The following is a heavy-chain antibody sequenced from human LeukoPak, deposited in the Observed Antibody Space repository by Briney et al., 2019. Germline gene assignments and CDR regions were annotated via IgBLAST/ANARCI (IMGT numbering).Heavy chain of an antibody. CDR2: ISSNGGST. J-gene: IGHJ4*02. CDR1: GFTFRNSA. Sequence: PGGSLGLSCAASGFTFRNSAMHWVRQAPGKGLEYVSGISSNGGSTYYANSVKGRFTISRDNSKNTLYLQMNSLRAEDTAVYYCAKWPGDSSGYYYVDYFDYWGQGTLVTVSS. D-gene: IGHD3-22*01. CDR3: AKWPGDSSGYYYVDYFDY. V-gene: IGHV3-64*01.